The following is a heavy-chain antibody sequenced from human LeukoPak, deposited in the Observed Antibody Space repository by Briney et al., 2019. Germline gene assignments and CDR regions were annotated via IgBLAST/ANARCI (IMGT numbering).Heavy chain of an antibody. J-gene: IGHJ4*02. D-gene: IGHD3-22*01. CDR1: GYIFTTYW. CDR2: IYPGDSDT. V-gene: IGHV5-51*01. CDR3: ARLRGDISGSFSSYFDY. Sequence: GESLKISCKGSGYIFTTYWIAWVRQMPGKGLEWMGIIYPGDSDTRYSPSFQGQVTISADKSINTAYLQWSSLKASDTAMYYCARLRGDISGSFSSYFDYWGQGTLVTVSS.